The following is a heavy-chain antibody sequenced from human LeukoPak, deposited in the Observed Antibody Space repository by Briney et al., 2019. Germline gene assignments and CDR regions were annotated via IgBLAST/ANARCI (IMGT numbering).Heavy chain of an antibody. CDR1: GFTFSSYG. CDR2: IRYDGSNK. V-gene: IGHV3-30*02. D-gene: IGHD2-15*01. Sequence: GGSLRLSCAASGFTFSSYGMHWVRQAPGKGLEWVALIRYDGSNKYYADSVKGRFTISRDNSKNTLYLQMNSLRAEDTAVYYCAKDQGVVVAATPDYWGQGTLVTVSS. CDR3: AKDQGVVVAATPDY. J-gene: IGHJ4*02.